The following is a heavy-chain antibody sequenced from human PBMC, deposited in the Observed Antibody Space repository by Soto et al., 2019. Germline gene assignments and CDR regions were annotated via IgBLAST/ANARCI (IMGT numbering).Heavy chain of an antibody. D-gene: IGHD2-2*01. CDR2: IFHSGAT. CDR1: GVSIRGSNW. J-gene: IGHJ4*02. Sequence: QVQLQESGPGLVKPSGTLSLTCAVSGVSIRGSNWWSWVRQAPGKGLEWIGEIFHSGATNYNPSLKCRLTISVDPSRNQFSLSLSSVSAADTAVYYCARRPIVAAADEDYWGQGALVTVSS. CDR3: ARRPIVAAADEDY. V-gene: IGHV4-4*02.